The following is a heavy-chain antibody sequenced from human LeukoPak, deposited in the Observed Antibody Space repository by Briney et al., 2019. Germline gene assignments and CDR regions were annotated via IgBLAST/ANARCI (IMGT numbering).Heavy chain of an antibody. J-gene: IGHJ4*02. CDR2: LYYSGST. CDR3: ARTQRGSTSWVDY. Sequence: PSETLSLTCSVSGGSISSGSYYWGWIRQPPGKGLEWLGSLYYSGSTYDNPSLKSRVTISVDTSKNQFSLKLSSVTAADTAVYYCARTQRGSTSWVDYWGQGTLVTVSS. V-gene: IGHV4-39*07. CDR1: GGSISSGSYY. D-gene: IGHD2-2*01.